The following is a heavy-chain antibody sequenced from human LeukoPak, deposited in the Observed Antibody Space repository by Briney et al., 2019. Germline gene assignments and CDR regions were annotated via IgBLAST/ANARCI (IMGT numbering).Heavy chain of an antibody. Sequence: GGSLRLSCAASGFTFSSYWMSWVRQAPGKGLEWVSYISSSSSTIYYADSVKGRFTISRDNAKNSLYLQMNSLRAEDTAVYYCAREGYYGSGNPNWFDPWGQGTLVTVSS. CDR2: ISSSSSTI. CDR3: AREGYYGSGNPNWFDP. J-gene: IGHJ5*02. D-gene: IGHD3-10*01. V-gene: IGHV3-48*04. CDR1: GFTFSSYW.